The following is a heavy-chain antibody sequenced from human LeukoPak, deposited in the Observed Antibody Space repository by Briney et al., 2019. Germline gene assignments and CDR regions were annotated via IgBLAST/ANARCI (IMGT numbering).Heavy chain of an antibody. Sequence: SETLSLTCTVSGGSISSSSFYWGWIRQPPGKGLEWIGTIFYSGSTYYNPSLRSRVTMSVDTSKNQFSLRLSSVTAADTAVYCCARQGYISGQGFRNNWFDPWGQGSLVTVSS. D-gene: IGHD6-19*01. CDR3: ARQGYISGQGFRNNWFDP. J-gene: IGHJ5*02. V-gene: IGHV4-39*01. CDR2: IFYSGST. CDR1: GGSISSSSFY.